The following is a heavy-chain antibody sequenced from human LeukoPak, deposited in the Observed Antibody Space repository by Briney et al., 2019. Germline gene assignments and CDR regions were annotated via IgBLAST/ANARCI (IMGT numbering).Heavy chain of an antibody. CDR2: IYYSGRT. CDR3: ARDGVGATTHFDY. V-gene: IGHV4-59*01. J-gene: IGHJ4*02. CDR1: GGSISNYY. Sequence: KPSETLSLTCTVSGGSISNYYWSWIRQPRGKGLEWIGYIYYSGRTNYNPSLKSRLTISVDTSKNQFSLKLRSVTAADTAVYYCARDGVGATTHFDYWGQGTLVTVSS. D-gene: IGHD1-26*01.